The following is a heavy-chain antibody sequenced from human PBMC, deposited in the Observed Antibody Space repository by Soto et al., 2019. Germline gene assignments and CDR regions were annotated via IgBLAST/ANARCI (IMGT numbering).Heavy chain of an antibody. J-gene: IGHJ6*02. CDR2: IIPICGTA. D-gene: IGHD3-10*01. V-gene: IGHV1-69*01. CDR1: GGTFSSYA. CDR3: AREPRDYYGMDV. Sequence: QVQLVQSGAEVKKPGSSVKVSCKASGGTFSSYAISWVRQAPGQGLEWMGGIIPICGTANYAQKFQGRVRITADESTSTAYMELSSLRSEDTAVYYCAREPRDYYGMDVWGQGTTVTVSS.